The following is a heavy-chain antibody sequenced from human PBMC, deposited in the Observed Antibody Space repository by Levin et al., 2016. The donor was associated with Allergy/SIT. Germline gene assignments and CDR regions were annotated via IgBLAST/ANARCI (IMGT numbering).Heavy chain of an antibody. V-gene: IGHV3-15*01. Sequence: WIRQPPGKGLEWVGRIKSKTDGGTTDYAAPVKGRFTISRDDSKNTLYLQMNSLKTEDTAVYYCTTDTHCSSTSCYYYYGMDVWGQGTTVTVSS. J-gene: IGHJ6*02. CDR3: TTDTHCSSTSCYYYYGMDV. CDR2: IKSKTDGGTT. D-gene: IGHD2-2*01.